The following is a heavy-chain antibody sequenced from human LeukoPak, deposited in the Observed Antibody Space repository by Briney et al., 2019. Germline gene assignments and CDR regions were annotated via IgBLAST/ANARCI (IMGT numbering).Heavy chain of an antibody. V-gene: IGHV4-4*07. CDR2: IYTSGST. CDR3: ARDRIGSSGWYPVEYWYFDL. CDR1: GVSISSYY. J-gene: IGHJ2*01. Sequence: NTSETLSLTCTVSGVSISSYYWSWIRQPAGKGLEWIGRIYTSGSTNYNPSLKSRVTMSVDTSKNQFSLKLSSVTAADTAVYYCARDRIGSSGWYPVEYWYFDLWGRGTLVTVSS. D-gene: IGHD6-19*01.